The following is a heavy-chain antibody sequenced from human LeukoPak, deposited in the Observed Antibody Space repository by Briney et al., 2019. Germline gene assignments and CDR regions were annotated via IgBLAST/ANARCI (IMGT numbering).Heavy chain of an antibody. Sequence: SETLSLTCAVSGASVSDKYWSWLRQPPGKGLEWIEYVHSTGRTSYNPSLKSRVTMSVDTSNNQVSLKLTSVTSADAAVYYCARIASGATTWGQGTLVTVSS. J-gene: IGHJ4*02. CDR1: GASVSDKY. CDR3: ARIASGATT. CDR2: VHSTGRT. V-gene: IGHV4-59*02. D-gene: IGHD1-1*01.